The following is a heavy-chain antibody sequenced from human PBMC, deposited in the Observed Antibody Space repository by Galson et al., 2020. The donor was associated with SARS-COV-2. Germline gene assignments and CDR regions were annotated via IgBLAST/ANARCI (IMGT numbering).Heavy chain of an antibody. D-gene: IGHD1-26*01. CDR3: ARGEVGATFADYYGMDV. CDR1: GDSVSSNSAA. CDR2: TYYRSKWYN. Sequence: ETSETLSLTCAISGDSVSSNSAAWNWIRQSPSRGLEWLGRTYYRSKWYNDYAVSVKSRITINPDTSKNQFSLKLSSVTAADTAVYYCARGEVGATFADYYGMDVWGQGTTVTVSS. J-gene: IGHJ6*02. V-gene: IGHV6-1*01.